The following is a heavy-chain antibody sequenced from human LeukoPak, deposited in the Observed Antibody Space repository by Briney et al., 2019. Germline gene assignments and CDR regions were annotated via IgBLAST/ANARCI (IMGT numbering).Heavy chain of an antibody. V-gene: IGHV4-39*01. J-gene: IGHJ4*02. CDR2: VYYSGST. CDR3: ARHPSGYYEN. CDR1: GGSISSGDYY. Sequence: SETLFLTCTVSGGSISSGDYYWAWIRQPPGKGLGWVASVYYSGSTYYSPSLKSRVTISRDTTKNQFSLRLSSVTAADTAIYFCARHPSGYYENWGQGTLVTVSS. D-gene: IGHD5-12*01.